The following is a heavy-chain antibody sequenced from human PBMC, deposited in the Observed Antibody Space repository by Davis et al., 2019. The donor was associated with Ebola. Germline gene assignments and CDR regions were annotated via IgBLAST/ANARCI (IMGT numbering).Heavy chain of an antibody. CDR3: ARDGYYYDSSGYYRAHFDY. D-gene: IGHD3-22*01. CDR1: GFTFSTFS. J-gene: IGHJ4*02. Sequence: GESLKISCAASGFTFSTFSMHWVRQAPGKGLVWVSHISNDGSSATYAGSVKGRFTISRDNAKNTLYLQMNSLRAEDTAVYYCARDGYYYDSSGYYRAHFDYWGQGTLVTVSS. V-gene: IGHV3-74*01. CDR2: ISNDGSSA.